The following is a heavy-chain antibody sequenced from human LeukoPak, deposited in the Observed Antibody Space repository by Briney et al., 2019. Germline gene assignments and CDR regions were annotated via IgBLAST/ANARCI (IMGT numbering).Heavy chain of an antibody. J-gene: IGHJ3*02. CDR3: AKVRAGATAFDI. Sequence: GGSLRLSCAASGFTFSYYWMHWVRQAPGKGLVWVARIKTDGTSTSYADSVKGRFTISRDNAKNTLYLQMNSLRAEDTAVYYCAKVRAGATAFDIWGQGTTVTVSS. CDR1: GFTFSYYW. CDR2: IKTDGTST. D-gene: IGHD1-26*01. V-gene: IGHV3-74*01.